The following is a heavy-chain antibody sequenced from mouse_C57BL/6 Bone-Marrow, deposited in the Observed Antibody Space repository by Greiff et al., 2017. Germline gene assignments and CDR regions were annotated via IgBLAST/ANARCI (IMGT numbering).Heavy chain of an antibody. J-gene: IGHJ1*03. D-gene: IGHD1-1*02. CDR1: GYTFTSYD. V-gene: IGHV1-85*01. Sequence: VQLQQSGPELVKPGASVKLSCKASGYTFTSYDINWVKQRPGQGLEWIGWIYPRDGSTKYNEKFKGKATLTVDTSSSTAYMALNSLTSEDSAVYFCARLEFAGGNDGWNCDVWGTGTTVTVSS. CDR3: ARLEFAGGNDGWNCDV. CDR2: IYPRDGST.